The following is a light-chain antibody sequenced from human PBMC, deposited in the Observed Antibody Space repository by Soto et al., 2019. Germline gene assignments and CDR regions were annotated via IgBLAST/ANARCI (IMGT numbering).Light chain of an antibody. V-gene: IGKV1-5*01. Sequence: DIQMTQSPSSLSASVADRVTITGLASQTVSIYLNWYRQKPGKAPELLIFAASDLQSGVPSRFSGSGSGTEFTLTISSLQPDDFATYYCQHYNSYSEAFGQGTKVDIK. CDR2: AAS. CDR3: QHYNSYSEA. J-gene: IGKJ1*01. CDR1: QTVSIY.